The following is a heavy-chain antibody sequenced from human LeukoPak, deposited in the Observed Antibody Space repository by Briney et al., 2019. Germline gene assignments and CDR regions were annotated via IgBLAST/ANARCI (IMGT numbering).Heavy chain of an antibody. J-gene: IGHJ4*02. CDR3: ARARDSGTWYYFDY. V-gene: IGHV1-2*04. CDR1: GYTFTGYY. CDR2: INPNSGGT. Sequence: ASVKVSCKASGYTFTGYYMHWVRQAPGQGLEWMGWINPNSGGTNYAQKFQGWVTMTRDTSISTAYMELSRLRSDDTAVYYCARARDSGTWYYFDYWGQGTLVTVSS. D-gene: IGHD5-12*01.